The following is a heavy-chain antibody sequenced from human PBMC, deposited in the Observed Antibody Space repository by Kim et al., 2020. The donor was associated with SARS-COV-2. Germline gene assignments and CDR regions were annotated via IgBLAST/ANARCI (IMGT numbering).Heavy chain of an antibody. V-gene: IGHV3-30*07. Sequence: DSVKGLYTFSRDNSKNTLYQQKNSLRAEDTAVYYCARESRFEELFGAFDIWGQGTMVTVSS. CDR3: ARESRFEELFGAFDI. J-gene: IGHJ3*02. D-gene: IGHD3-10*01.